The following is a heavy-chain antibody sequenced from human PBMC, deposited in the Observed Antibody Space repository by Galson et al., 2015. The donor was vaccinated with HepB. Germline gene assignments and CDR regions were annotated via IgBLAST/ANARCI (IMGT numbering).Heavy chain of an antibody. CDR1: GYTFTSYG. V-gene: IGHV1-18*04. CDR3: ATDIVVVPAAIPRYYYYGMDV. J-gene: IGHJ6*02. CDR2: ISAYNGNT. Sequence: SVKVSCKASGYTFTSYGISWVRQAPGQGLEWMGWISAYNGNTNYAQKLQGRVTMTTDTSTSTAYMELRSLRSDDTAVYYCATDIVVVPAAIPRYYYYGMDVWGQGTTVTVSS. D-gene: IGHD2-2*02.